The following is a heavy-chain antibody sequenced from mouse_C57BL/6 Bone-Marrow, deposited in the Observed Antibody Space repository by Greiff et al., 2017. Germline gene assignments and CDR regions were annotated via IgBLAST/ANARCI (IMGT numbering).Heavy chain of an antibody. CDR1: GFNIKDYY. J-gene: IGHJ2*01. D-gene: IGHD2-2*01. Sequence: EVKVVESGAELVRPGASVKLSCTASGFNIKDYYMHWVKQRPEQGLEWIGRIDPEDGDTEYAPKFQGKATMTADTSSNTAYLQLSSLTSEDTAVDYCTIGGAYGYDLDYWGQGTTLTVSS. CDR2: IDPEDGDT. CDR3: TIGGAYGYDLDY. V-gene: IGHV14-1*01.